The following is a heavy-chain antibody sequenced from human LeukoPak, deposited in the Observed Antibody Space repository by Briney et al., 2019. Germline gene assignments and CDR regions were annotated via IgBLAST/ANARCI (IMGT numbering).Heavy chain of an antibody. Sequence: SVKVSCKASGGTLRRYTISWVRQAPGQGLEWMGGIIPIFGTAKYAQKFQGRVTITADESTSTAYMELSSLRSDDTAVYYCARGGTYSYDSSAQDWGQGTLVTVSS. CDR1: GGTLRRYT. CDR3: ARGGTYSYDSSAQD. V-gene: IGHV1-69*13. J-gene: IGHJ4*02. CDR2: IIPIFGTA. D-gene: IGHD3-22*01.